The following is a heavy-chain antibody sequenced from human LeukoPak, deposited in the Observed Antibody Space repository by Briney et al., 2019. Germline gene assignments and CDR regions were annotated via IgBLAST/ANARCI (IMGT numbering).Heavy chain of an antibody. CDR3: ARVNLRGSQYNWFDP. J-gene: IGHJ5*02. V-gene: IGHV1-69*02. Sequence: SVKVSCKASGGSLNSHIFTWVRQAPGQGLEWMGKITPVTDVSKYAQKFQGRLTITADKSTATVYMELSGLKSDDTAVYYCARVNLRGSQYNWFDPWGQGTLVTVSS. CDR1: GGSLNSHI. CDR2: ITPVTDVS. D-gene: IGHD1-26*01.